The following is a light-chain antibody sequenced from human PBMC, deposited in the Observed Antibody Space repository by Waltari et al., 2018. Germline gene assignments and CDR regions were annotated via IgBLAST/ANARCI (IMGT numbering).Light chain of an antibody. CDR3: CSNVGSSVF. V-gene: IGLV2-23*03. CDR2: EGN. J-gene: IGLJ2*01. CDR1: NSIVGINTL. Sequence: QSALTQPASVSGSPGQSITISCTGSNSIVGINTLSSWYQKHPGKAPKLLIYEGNRRPSGVSNRFSGSKSDNTASLTLSGLQAEDEADYYCCSNVGSSVFFGGGTKLTVL.